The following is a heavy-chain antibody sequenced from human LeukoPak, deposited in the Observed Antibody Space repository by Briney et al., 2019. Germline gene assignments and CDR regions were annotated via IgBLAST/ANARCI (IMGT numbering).Heavy chain of an antibody. V-gene: IGHV3-21*04. CDR3: ARGLAARTVY. CDR2: ISSSSSYI. D-gene: IGHD6-6*01. Sequence: GGSLRLSCAASGLSFRSYGMNWVRQAPGKGLEWVSSISSSSSYIYYADSVKGRFTISRDNAKNSLYLQMNSLRAEDTAVYYCARGLAARTVYWGQGTLVTVSS. J-gene: IGHJ4*02. CDR1: GLSFRSYG.